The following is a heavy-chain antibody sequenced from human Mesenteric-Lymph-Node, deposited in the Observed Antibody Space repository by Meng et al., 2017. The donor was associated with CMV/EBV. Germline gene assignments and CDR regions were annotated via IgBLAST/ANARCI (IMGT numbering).Heavy chain of an antibody. Sequence: FTSYGISRGGQAHGQGLEWVGWIRAYNGNTTYAQKLQGRVTMTTSTSTSTDYMELRGLRSDDTAVYYCAGDRNYDFWSEPHHDAFDIWGQGTMVTVSS. CDR1: FTSYG. CDR3: AGDRNYDFWSEPHHDAFDI. J-gene: IGHJ3*02. D-gene: IGHD3-3*01. CDR2: IRAYNGNT. V-gene: IGHV1-18*01.